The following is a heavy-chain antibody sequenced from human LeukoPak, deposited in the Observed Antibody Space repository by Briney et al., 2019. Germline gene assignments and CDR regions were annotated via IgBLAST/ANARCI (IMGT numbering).Heavy chain of an antibody. D-gene: IGHD6-13*01. V-gene: IGHV4-59*12. Sequence: SETLSLTWTVSGGSISSYYWSWIRQPPGKGLEWIGYIYYSGSTSYNPSLKSRVTISIDTSKNQFSLKLSSVTAAETAVYYCTREVVASAAVDYWGQGALVTVSS. CDR3: TREVVASAAVDY. CDR2: IYYSGST. J-gene: IGHJ4*02. CDR1: GGSISSYY.